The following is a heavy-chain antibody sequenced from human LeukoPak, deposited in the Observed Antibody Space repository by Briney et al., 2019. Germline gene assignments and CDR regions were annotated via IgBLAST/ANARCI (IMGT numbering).Heavy chain of an antibody. Sequence: GGSLRLSCAASGFTLSTYTMNWVRQAPGKGLEWVSSISSSSSYIYYADSVKGRFTISRDDAKNSLYLQMNSLRAEDTAVYYCARGWSYYGSGREGWFDPWGQGTLVTVSS. V-gene: IGHV3-21*01. D-gene: IGHD3-10*01. CDR1: GFTLSTYT. CDR2: ISSSSSYI. J-gene: IGHJ5*02. CDR3: ARGWSYYGSGREGWFDP.